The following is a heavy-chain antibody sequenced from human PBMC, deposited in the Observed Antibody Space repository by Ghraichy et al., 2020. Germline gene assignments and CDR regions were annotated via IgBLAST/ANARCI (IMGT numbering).Heavy chain of an antibody. J-gene: IGHJ4*02. Sequence: SETLSLTCAVYGGSFSGYYWSWIRQPPGKGLEWIGEINHSGSTNYNPSLKSRVTISVDTSKNQFSLKLSSVTAADTAVYYCATGSYLVRYWGQGTLVTVSS. CDR2: INHSGST. V-gene: IGHV4-34*01. D-gene: IGHD3-10*01. CDR1: GGSFSGYY. CDR3: ATGSYLVRY.